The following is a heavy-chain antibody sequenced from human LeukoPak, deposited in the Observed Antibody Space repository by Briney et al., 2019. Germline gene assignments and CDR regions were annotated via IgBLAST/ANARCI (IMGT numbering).Heavy chain of an antibody. V-gene: IGHV3-11*06. J-gene: IGHJ4*02. Sequence: GGSLRLSCAASGFTFSDFYMSWIRQAPRKGLEWVSYISSSSSYTKYADSVKGRFTISRDNAKSSLYLQVNSLRAEDTAVYYCARGTGTTAYFDYWGQGTLVTVSS. CDR1: GFTFSDFY. CDR3: ARGTGTTAYFDY. D-gene: IGHD1-1*01. CDR2: ISSSSSYT.